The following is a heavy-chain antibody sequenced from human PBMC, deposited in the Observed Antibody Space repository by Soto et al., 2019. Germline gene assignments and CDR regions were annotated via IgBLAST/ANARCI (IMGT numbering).Heavy chain of an antibody. CDR2: IIPIFGTA. J-gene: IGHJ6*02. V-gene: IGHV1-69*01. Sequence: QVQLVQSGAEVKKPGSSVKVSCKASGGTFSSYAISWVRQAPGQGLEWMGGIIPIFGTANYAQKFQGRVTITADESTSRAYMELSGRRSEDTAVYYCAGDRHGDYTRRYYYGMDVWGQGTTVTVSS. D-gene: IGHD4-17*01. CDR1: GGTFSSYA. CDR3: AGDRHGDYTRRYYYGMDV.